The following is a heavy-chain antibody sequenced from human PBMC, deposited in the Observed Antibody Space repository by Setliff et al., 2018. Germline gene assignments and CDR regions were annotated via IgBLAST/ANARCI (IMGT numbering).Heavy chain of an antibody. Sequence: TLSLTCAVYGGSFSGYYWSWIRQPPGKGLEWIGEINHSGSTNYNPSLKSRVTISVDTSKNQFSLKLSSVTAADTAVYYCARKYNFWSGELDYWGQGTLVTVSS. CDR1: GGSFSGYY. V-gene: IGHV4-34*01. CDR2: INHSGST. J-gene: IGHJ4*02. CDR3: ARKYNFWSGELDY. D-gene: IGHD3-3*01.